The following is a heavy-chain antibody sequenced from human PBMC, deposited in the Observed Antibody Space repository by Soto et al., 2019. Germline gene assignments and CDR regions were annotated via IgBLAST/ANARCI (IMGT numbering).Heavy chain of an antibody. Sequence: GGALRLSCAASGFTVSSYWMSWVRQAPGKGLEWVANMRQDGSEKYYVDSVKGRFTISRDNAKNSLYLQMNSLRAEDTAVYYCARILCSSTSCYTFDYWGHGTLVTVSP. CDR1: GFTVSSYW. J-gene: IGHJ4*01. CDR3: ARILCSSTSCYTFDY. V-gene: IGHV3-7*03. CDR2: MRQDGSEK. D-gene: IGHD2-2*02.